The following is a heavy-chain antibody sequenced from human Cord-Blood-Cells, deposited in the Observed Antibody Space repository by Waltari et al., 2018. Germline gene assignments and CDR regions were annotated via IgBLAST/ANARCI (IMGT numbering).Heavy chain of an antibody. CDR3: ARAPGAAAGSWWFDP. Sequence: QVQLQESGPGMWKPSGTLSLTWALSGSSISSGYYWGWIRQPPGKGLEWIGSIYHSGSTYYNPSLKSRVTISVDTSKNQFSLKLSSVTDADKAGYYCARAPGAAAGSWWFDPWGQGTVVTVSS. V-gene: IGHV4-38-2*01. CDR1: GSSISSGYY. J-gene: IGHJ5*02. D-gene: IGHD6-13*01. CDR2: IYHSGST.